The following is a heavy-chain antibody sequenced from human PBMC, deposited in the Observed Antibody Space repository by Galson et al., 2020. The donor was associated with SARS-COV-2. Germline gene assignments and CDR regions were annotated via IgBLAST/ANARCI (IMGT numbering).Heavy chain of an antibody. CDR3: ARGPRFAELLSPLDY. CDR2: LSNAGSNR. CDR1: GFTFSTSA. J-gene: IGHJ4*02. Sequence: TGGSLRLSRAASGFTFSTSAMHWVRQAPGQGLEWVAVLSNAGSNRYSADSVKGRFTIYSDNSNNTLYVQLNSLRAEDTAVYYCARGPRFAELLSPLDYWGQGPLVTVSS. V-gene: IGHV3-30-3*01. D-gene: IGHD3-10*01.